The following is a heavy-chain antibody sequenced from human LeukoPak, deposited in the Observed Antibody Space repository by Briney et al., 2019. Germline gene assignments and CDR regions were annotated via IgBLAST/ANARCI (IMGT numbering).Heavy chain of an antibody. J-gene: IGHJ3*02. CDR1: GFTFSSYS. D-gene: IGHD3-9*01. Sequence: GGSLRLSCAASGFTFSSYSMNWVRQAPGKGLEWVSSISSSSSYIYYADSVKGRFTISRDNAKNSLYLQMNSLRAEDTAVYYCARARRYGNDAFDIWGQGTMVTVSS. CDR3: ARARRYGNDAFDI. V-gene: IGHV3-21*01. CDR2: ISSSSSYI.